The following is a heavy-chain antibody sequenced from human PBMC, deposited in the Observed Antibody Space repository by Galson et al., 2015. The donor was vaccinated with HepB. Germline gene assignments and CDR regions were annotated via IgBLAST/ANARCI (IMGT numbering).Heavy chain of an antibody. Sequence: SLRLSCAGSGFTFSRHWMHWVRQAPGKGLEWVASIKPEGTEQVYVDSVKGRFTISRDNAKNSLYLRMNSLRVEDTAVYYCAKDREGGWSFDYWG. V-gene: IGHV3-7*03. CDR3: AKDREGGWSFDY. D-gene: IGHD6-19*01. CDR2: IKPEGTEQ. CDR1: GFTFSRHW. J-gene: IGHJ4*01.